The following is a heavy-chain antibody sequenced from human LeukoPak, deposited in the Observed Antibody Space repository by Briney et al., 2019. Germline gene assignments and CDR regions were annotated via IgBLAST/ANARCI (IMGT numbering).Heavy chain of an antibody. CDR3: ARVGDYVWGSYRRALGYYYYGMDV. D-gene: IGHD3-16*02. J-gene: IGHJ6*02. CDR2: INPNSGGT. CDR1: GYTFTGYY. Sequence: VASVKVSCKASGYTFTGYYMHWVRQAPGQGLEWMGWINPNSGGTNYAQKFQGRVTMTRDTSISTAYMELSRLRSDDTAVYYCARVGDYVWGSYRRALGYYYYGMDVWGQGTTVTVSS. V-gene: IGHV1-2*02.